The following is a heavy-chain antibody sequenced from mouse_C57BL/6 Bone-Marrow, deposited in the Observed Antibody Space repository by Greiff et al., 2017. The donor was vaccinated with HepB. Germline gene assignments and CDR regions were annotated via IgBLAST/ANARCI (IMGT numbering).Heavy chain of an antibody. Sequence: VQLQQPGTELVKPGAPVKLSCKASGYTFTSYWMHWVKQRPGQGLEWIGNINPSNGGTNYNEKFKSKATLTVDKSSSTAYMQLSSLTSEDSAVYYCARGDYGSSYPFDYWGQGTTLTVSS. V-gene: IGHV1-53*01. CDR3: ARGDYGSSYPFDY. CDR1: GYTFTSYW. CDR2: INPSNGGT. D-gene: IGHD1-1*01. J-gene: IGHJ2*01.